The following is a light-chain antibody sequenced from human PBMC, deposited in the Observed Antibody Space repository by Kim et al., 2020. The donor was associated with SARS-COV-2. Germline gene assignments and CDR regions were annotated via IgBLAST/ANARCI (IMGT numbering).Light chain of an antibody. J-gene: IGKJ2*01. CDR3: QQYYNTPPT. CDR1: QNILYSPNNKSY. Sequence: RATINCKSSQNILYSPNNKSYLAWFQHKPGQAPKLLFYWATIRESGLPGRFSGSGSGTDFTLTISNLQAEDVAFYFCQQYYNTPPTFGRGTKLEI. CDR2: WAT. V-gene: IGKV4-1*01.